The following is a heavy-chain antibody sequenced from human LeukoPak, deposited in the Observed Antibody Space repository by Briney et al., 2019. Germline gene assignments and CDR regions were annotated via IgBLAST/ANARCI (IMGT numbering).Heavy chain of an antibody. V-gene: IGHV3-21*01. D-gene: IGHD6-19*01. CDR3: ARDRLVIAVAMKFDY. CDR1: GFTFSSYS. Sequence: GGSLRLSCAASGFTFSSYSINWVRQAPGKGLEWVSSISSSSSYIYYADSVKGRFTISRDNAKNSLYLQMNSLRAEDTAVYYCARDRLVIAVAMKFDYWGQGTLVTVSS. J-gene: IGHJ4*02. CDR2: ISSSSSYI.